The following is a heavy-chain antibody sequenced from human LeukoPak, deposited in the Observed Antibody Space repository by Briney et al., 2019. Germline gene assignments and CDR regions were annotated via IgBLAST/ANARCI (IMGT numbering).Heavy chain of an antibody. J-gene: IGHJ1*01. V-gene: IGHV3-23*01. CDR2: ISGSGGNT. CDR1: GFTFSSYA. Sequence: GGSLRLSCAASGFTFSSYAMSWVRQAPGKGLEWVSVISGSGGNTYYADSVKGRFTISRDNSKNTLYLQMNSLRAEDTAVYYCAKEGIAAAGSNAEYFQHWGQGSLVTVSS. D-gene: IGHD6-13*01. CDR3: AKEGIAAAGSNAEYFQH.